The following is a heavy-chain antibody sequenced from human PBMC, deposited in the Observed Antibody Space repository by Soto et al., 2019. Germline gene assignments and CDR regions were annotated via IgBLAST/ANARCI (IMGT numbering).Heavy chain of an antibody. CDR2: ITPNSGDT. V-gene: IGHV1-2*06. D-gene: IGHD4-17*01. CDR3: VRWGYGSNSLEF. CDR1: GYIFTGYF. J-gene: IGHJ4*03. Sequence: ASVKVSCKTSGYIFTGYFIHWVRQTPGQGLQWMGRITPNSGDTKYGQTFQGGVTFTRDTSTSTAYMELSGLRSDDTALYNCVRWGYGSNSLEFWGQGTLVTVSS.